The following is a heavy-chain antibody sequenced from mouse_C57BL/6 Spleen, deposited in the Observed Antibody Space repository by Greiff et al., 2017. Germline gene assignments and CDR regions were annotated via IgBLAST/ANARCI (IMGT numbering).Heavy chain of an antibody. J-gene: IGHJ2*01. CDR2: INPNYGTT. V-gene: IGHV1-39*01. Sequence: EVKLVESGPELVKPGASVKISCKASGYSFTDYNMNWVKQSNGKSLEWIGVINPNYGTTSYNQKFKGKATLTVDQSSSTAYMQLNSLTSEDSAVYYCARGKNYYGSRGNYFDYWGQGTTLTVSS. CDR3: ARGKNYYGSRGNYFDY. D-gene: IGHD1-1*01. CDR1: GYSFTDYN.